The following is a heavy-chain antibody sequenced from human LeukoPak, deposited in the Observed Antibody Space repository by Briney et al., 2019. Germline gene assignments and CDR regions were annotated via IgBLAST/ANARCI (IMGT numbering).Heavy chain of an antibody. D-gene: IGHD3-10*01. CDR2: ISAYNCNT. Sequence: ASVKVSCKASGYTFTSCGISSVRQAPGQGLERMGWISAYNCNTNYEHKLHGTVTITTDTSTSRAYMELRSLRSDDTAVYYCATFRGDGSPVGVDVWGKGTTVTVSS. CDR1: GYTFTSCG. J-gene: IGHJ6*04. CDR3: ATFRGDGSPVGVDV. V-gene: IGHV1-18*01.